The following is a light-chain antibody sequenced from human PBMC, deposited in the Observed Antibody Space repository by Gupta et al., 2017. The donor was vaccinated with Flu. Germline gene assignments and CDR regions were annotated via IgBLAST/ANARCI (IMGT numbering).Light chain of an antibody. CDR2: GAS. CDR3: QQSGDSPSWT. V-gene: IGKV3-20*01. J-gene: IGKJ1*01. Sequence: DILLTQSPGTLSLSPGERATLSCRASQSVNNNYLAWYQQKPGQAPSLLIYGASRRATGVPDRFSGSGSGTDFTLTISRLEPEDFAVYYCQQSGDSPSWTFGQGTKVEIK. CDR1: QSVNNNY.